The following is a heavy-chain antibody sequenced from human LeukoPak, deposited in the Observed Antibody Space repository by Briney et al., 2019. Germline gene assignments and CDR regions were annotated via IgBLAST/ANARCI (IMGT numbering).Heavy chain of an antibody. J-gene: IGHJ4*02. CDR3: ARDPVEWELLLDY. V-gene: IGHV3-7*01. D-gene: IGHD1-26*01. CDR2: MNIDGSEK. Sequence: RSGGSLRLSCAASGFTFSSFAMTWVRQAPGKGLEWVANMNIDGSEKYYADSVKGRFTISRDNARNSVYLQMNSLRVEDTAVYYCARDPVEWELLLDYWGQGTLVTVSS. CDR1: GFTFSSFA.